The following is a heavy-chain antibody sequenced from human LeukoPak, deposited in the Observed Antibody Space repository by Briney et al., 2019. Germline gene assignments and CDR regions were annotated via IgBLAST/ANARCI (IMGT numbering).Heavy chain of an antibody. CDR3: ARGTYSSSWSGDDYFDY. J-gene: IGHJ4*02. Sequence: SETLSLTCTVSGASISSNHWTWIRQPPGKGLEWIGNIYASGSTNYNPSLNTRVTISVDTSKTQFSLKLSSVTAADTAVYYCARGTYSSSWSGDDYFDYWGQGTLVTVSS. D-gene: IGHD6-13*01. V-gene: IGHV4-59*01. CDR2: IYASGST. CDR1: GASISSNH.